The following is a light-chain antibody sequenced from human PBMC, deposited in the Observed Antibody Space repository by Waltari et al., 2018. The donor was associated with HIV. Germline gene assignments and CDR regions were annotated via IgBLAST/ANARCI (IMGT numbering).Light chain of an antibody. CDR2: AAS. V-gene: IGKV1-39*01. CDR3: QQSYTTPLT. CDR1: QSISSN. Sequence: DIQMTQSPSSLSASIGDRVIMTCRTSQSISSNLNWFQQRPGKAPKLLIYAASSLESGVPSRFSGSGSGTDFSLTISSLQPEDFATYHCQQSYTTPLTFGPGTKVDIK. J-gene: IGKJ3*01.